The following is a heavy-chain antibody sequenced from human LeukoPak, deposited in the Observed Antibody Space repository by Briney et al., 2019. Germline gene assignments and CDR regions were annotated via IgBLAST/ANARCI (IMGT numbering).Heavy chain of an antibody. D-gene: IGHD3-22*01. CDR2: IYPGDSDT. CDR3: ARRASSGYYLYYWYFDL. Sequence: GESLKISCKGSGYSFTSYWIGWVRQMPGKGLGWMGIIYPGDSDTRYSPSFQGQVTISADKSISTAYLQWSSLKASDTAMYYCARRASSGYYLYYWYFDLWGRGTLVTVSS. CDR1: GYSFTSYW. J-gene: IGHJ2*01. V-gene: IGHV5-51*01.